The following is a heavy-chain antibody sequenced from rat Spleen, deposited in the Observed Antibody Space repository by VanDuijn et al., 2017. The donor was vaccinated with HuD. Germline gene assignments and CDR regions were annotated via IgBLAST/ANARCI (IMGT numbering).Heavy chain of an antibody. CDR1: GFTFSDYN. CDR3: ARQWQNMGHNWGYFDY. V-gene: IGHV5-7*01. D-gene: IGHD5-1*01. CDR2: ISYDGSST. Sequence: EVQLVESGGGLVQPGRSLKLSCAASGFTFSDYNMAWVRQAPKKGLEWVATISYDGSSTYYRDSVKGRFTISSDNAKSTLYLQMDSLRSEDTATYYCARQWQNMGHNWGYFDYWGQGVMVTVSS. J-gene: IGHJ2*01.